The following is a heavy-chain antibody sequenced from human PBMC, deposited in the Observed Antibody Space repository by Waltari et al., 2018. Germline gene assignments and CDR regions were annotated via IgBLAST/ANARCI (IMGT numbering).Heavy chain of an antibody. J-gene: IGHJ3*02. D-gene: IGHD2-2*01. Sequence: QVQLVQSGAEVKKPGSSVKVSCKASGGTFSSYAISWVRRAPGQGLGGRGGVIPIFGTATFAQEFQGRVTITADESTSTAYMELSSLRSEYTAVYYCAGRDCSSTSCLPGDAFDIWGQGTMVTVSS. CDR2: VIPIFGTA. CDR3: AGRDCSSTSCLPGDAFDI. V-gene: IGHV1-69*12. CDR1: GGTFSSYA.